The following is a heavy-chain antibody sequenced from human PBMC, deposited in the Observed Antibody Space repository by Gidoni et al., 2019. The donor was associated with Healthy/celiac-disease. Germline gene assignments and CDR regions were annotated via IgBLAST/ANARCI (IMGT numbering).Heavy chain of an antibody. CDR3: AREGISYGMDV. CDR1: GYTFTGYY. CDR2: INPNSVGT. J-gene: IGHJ6*02. Sequence: QVQLVQSGAEVKKPGASVKVSCKASGYTFTGYYIHWVRQAPGQGLEWMGWINPNSVGTNYAQKFQVRVTMTRNTSISTAYMELSRLRSDDTAVYYCAREGISYGMDVWGQGTTVTVSS. V-gene: IGHV1-2*02. D-gene: IGHD3-10*01.